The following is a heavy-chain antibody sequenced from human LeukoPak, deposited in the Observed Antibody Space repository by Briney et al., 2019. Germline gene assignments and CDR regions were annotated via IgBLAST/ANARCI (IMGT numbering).Heavy chain of an antibody. CDR1: GGSFSGDY. CDR2: INHSGST. J-gene: IGHJ4*02. V-gene: IGHV4-34*01. CDR3: ARANFRDGYNTYYFDY. Sequence: SETLSLTCAVYGGSFSGDYWSWIRQPPGKGLEWIGEINHSGSTNYNPSLNSRVTISVDTSKNQFSLKLSSVTAADTAVYYCARANFRDGYNTYYFDYWGQGTLVTVSS. D-gene: IGHD5-24*01.